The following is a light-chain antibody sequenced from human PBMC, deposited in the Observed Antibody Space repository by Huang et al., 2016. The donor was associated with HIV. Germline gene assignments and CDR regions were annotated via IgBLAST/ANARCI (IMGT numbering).Light chain of an antibody. CDR1: QSVISH. V-gene: IGKV3-11*01. J-gene: IGKJ4*01. Sequence: EIMLTQSPATLSLSPGERATLSCMASQSVISHLAWYQQKPGQAPRLLIFDVSNRATGIPARFSGSGSGTDFTLTISSLEPEDFAVYYCQQRSNWPAVTFGGGTKVE. CDR3: QQRSNWPAVT. CDR2: DVS.